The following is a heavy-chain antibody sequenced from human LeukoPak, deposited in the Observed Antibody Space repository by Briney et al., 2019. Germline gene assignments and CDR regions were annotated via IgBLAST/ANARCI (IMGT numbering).Heavy chain of an antibody. J-gene: IGHJ4*02. Sequence: GGSLRLSCAASGFTFSSYSMNWVRQAPGKGLEWVSSISSSSSYIYYADSVKGRFTTSRDNAKNSLYLQMNSLRAEDTAVYYCARGSVSVFGGVIFNWGQGTLVTVSS. CDR3: ARGSVSVFGGVIFN. D-gene: IGHD3-16*02. CDR1: GFTFSSYS. V-gene: IGHV3-21*01. CDR2: ISSSSSYI.